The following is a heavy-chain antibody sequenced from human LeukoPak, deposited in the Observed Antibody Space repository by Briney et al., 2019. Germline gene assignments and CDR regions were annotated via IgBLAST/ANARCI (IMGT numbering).Heavy chain of an antibody. J-gene: IGHJ4*02. CDR1: GFTFSDYY. D-gene: IGHD3-3*01. CDR3: ASGSLWSGVLEY. CDR2: LSSCGSSI. Sequence: GGSLRLSCAASGFTFSDYYMSWIRQAPDKGLECVSYLSSCGSSIYYAVSVKGRFTISRDNAKNSLYLQMNSLRAEDTAVYYCASGSLWSGVLEYWGQGTLVIVSS. V-gene: IGHV3-11*04.